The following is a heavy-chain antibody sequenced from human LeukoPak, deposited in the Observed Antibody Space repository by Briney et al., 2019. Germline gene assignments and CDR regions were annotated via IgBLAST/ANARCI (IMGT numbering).Heavy chain of an antibody. V-gene: IGHV1-46*01. CDR2: IDPSGGST. CDR1: GYTFTSYY. D-gene: IGHD2-2*01. CDR3: QIVVVPAAINY. Sequence: ASVKVSCKASGYTFTSYYMHWVRQAPGQGLEWMGIIDPSGGSTSYAQKLQGRVTMTRDMSTSTVYMELSSLRSEDTAVYYCQIVVVPAAINYWGQGTLVTVSS. J-gene: IGHJ4*02.